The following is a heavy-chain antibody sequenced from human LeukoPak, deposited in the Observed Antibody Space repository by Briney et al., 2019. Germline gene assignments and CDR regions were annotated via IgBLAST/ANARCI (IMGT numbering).Heavy chain of an antibody. J-gene: IGHJ4*02. CDR2: ISSASSYM. V-gene: IGHV3-21*01. D-gene: IGHD3-22*01. Sequence: GGSLRLSCAASGFTFSSYSMNWVRQAPGKGLEWVASISSASSYMYYADSVKGRFTISRDNARNTLYLQMDSLRAEDTAVYYCARDFYYDRSNCYTIDYWGQGTLVTVSS. CDR1: GFTFSSYS. CDR3: ARDFYYDRSNCYTIDY.